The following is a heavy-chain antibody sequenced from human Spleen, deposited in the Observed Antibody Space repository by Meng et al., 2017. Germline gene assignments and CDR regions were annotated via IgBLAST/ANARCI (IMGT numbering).Heavy chain of an antibody. Sequence: QLQLQESGPGLVKPSDTLSLTCTVSGGSISSSTYYWGWIRQPPGKGLEWIGSIYYSGSTYYNPSLNSRVTISVDTSKNQFSLKLRSVTAADTAVYYCARNLPSTTVAWFDPWGQGTLVTVSS. D-gene: IGHD4-23*01. J-gene: IGHJ5*02. CDR1: GGSISSSTYY. CDR3: ARNLPSTTVAWFDP. V-gene: IGHV4-39*01. CDR2: IYYSGST.